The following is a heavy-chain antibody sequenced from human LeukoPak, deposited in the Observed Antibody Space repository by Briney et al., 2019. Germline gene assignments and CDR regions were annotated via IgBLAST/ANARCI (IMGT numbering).Heavy chain of an antibody. D-gene: IGHD3-10*01. CDR3: ARDRGLLWFGELFYGMDV. CDR2: IGDSGGST. CDR1: GFTFSNYA. Sequence: PGGSLRLSCAASGFTFSNYAMSWVRQAPGKGLEWVSTIGDSGGSTYYADSEKGRFTISRDNSKNTLYLQMNSLRAEDTAVYYCARDRGLLWFGELFYGMDVWGQGTTVTVSS. J-gene: IGHJ6*02. V-gene: IGHV3-23*01.